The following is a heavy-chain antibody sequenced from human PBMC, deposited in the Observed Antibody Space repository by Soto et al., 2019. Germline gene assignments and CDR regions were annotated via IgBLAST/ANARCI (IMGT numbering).Heavy chain of an antibody. V-gene: IGHV1-69*05. CDR1: GGTFSSYA. J-gene: IGHJ4*02. CDR2: IIPIFGTA. CDR3: GRASSSWSLLDY. Sequence: SVKVSCKASGGTFSSYAISWARQAPGQGLEWMGGIIPIFGTANYAQKFQDRVTMTTDTSTSTAYMELRSLRSDDTAVYYCGRASSSWSLLDYWGQGTLVTVSS. D-gene: IGHD6-13*01.